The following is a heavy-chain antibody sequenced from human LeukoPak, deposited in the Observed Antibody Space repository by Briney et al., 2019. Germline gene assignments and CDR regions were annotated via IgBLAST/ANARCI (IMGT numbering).Heavy chain of an antibody. CDR3: ARDIDGSGSYYRSLYYYYYGMDV. D-gene: IGHD3-10*01. Sequence: PGGSLRLSCAASGFTFSSYAMHWVRQAPGKGLEWVAVISYDGSNKYHADSVKGRFTISRDNSKNTLYLQMNSLRAEDTAVYYCARDIDGSGSYYRSLYYYYYGMDVWGQGTTVTVSS. V-gene: IGHV3-30-3*01. J-gene: IGHJ6*02. CDR1: GFTFSSYA. CDR2: ISYDGSNK.